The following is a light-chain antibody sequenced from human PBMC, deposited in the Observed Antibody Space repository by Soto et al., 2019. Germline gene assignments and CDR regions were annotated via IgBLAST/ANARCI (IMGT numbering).Light chain of an antibody. J-gene: IGKJ1*01. Sequence: EIVLTQSPGTLSLSPGERATLSCRASQSVSSSYLAWYQQKPGQAPRLLIYGASSRATGIPDRFSGSGSGTDFTLTISRLEPEDVSVYYCQQYGSSPPTVRQGNKVEIK. CDR3: QQYGSSPPT. CDR1: QSVSSSY. CDR2: GAS. V-gene: IGKV3-20*01.